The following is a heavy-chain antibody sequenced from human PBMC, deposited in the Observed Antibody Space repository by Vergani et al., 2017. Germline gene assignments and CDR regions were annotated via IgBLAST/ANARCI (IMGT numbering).Heavy chain of an antibody. D-gene: IGHD3-16*02. CDR3: AREGFYDYVWGSYRLRGGYYFDY. CDR2: INAGNGNT. V-gene: IGHV1-3*01. CDR1: RYTFTSYA. Sequence: QVQLVQSGAEVKKPGASVKVSCKASRYTFTSYAMQWVRQAPGQRLEWMGWINAGNGNTKYSQKFQGRVTITRDTSASTAYMELSSLRSEDTAVYYCAREGFYDYVWGSYRLRGGYYFDYWGQGTLVTVSS. J-gene: IGHJ4*02.